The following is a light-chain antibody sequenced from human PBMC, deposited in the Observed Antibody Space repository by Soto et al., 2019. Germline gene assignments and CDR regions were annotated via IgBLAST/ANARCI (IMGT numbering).Light chain of an antibody. J-gene: IGKJ5*01. CDR3: QQTYTTPSIT. V-gene: IGKV1-39*01. Sequence: DIPMTQSPSSLSASVGDRLTITCRASQSISTYLNWYQQKPGKAPYLLIYAASTLESGVPSRFSGSGAGTDFTLTISSPQPEDFATYYCQQTYTTPSITFGQGTRLDIK. CDR1: QSISTY. CDR2: AAS.